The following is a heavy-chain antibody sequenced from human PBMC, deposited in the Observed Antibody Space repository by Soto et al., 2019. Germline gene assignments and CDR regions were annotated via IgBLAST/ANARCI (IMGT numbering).Heavy chain of an antibody. J-gene: IGHJ4*02. D-gene: IGHD3-22*01. CDR1: GGSISSYY. V-gene: IGHV4-4*07. Sequence: SETLSLTCTVSGGSISSYYWSWIRQPAGKGLEWIGRIYTSGSTNYNPSLTSRVTMSVDTSKNQFSLKLSSVTAADTAVYYCARELPYDSSPPCFDYWGQGTLGTVSS. CDR3: ARELPYDSSPPCFDY. CDR2: IYTSGST.